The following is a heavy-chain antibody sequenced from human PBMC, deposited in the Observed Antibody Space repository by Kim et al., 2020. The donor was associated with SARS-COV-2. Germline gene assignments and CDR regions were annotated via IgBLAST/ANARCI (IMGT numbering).Heavy chain of an antibody. J-gene: IGHJ6*02. Sequence: DSVKGRFTISRDNAKNYLYLQMNSLRAEDTALYYCAKNVCNAVGYYDNDFWGQGTPVTVSS. CDR3: AKNVCNAVGYYDNDF. V-gene: IGHV3-9*01. D-gene: IGHD3-16*01.